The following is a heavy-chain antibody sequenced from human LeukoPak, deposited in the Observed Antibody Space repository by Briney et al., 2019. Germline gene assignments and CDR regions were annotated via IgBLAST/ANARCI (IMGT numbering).Heavy chain of an antibody. D-gene: IGHD3-10*01. CDR1: GFTFSSYA. CDR3: AKDTDYYGSGSYSDP. V-gene: IGHV3-23*01. Sequence: PGGSLRLSCAASGFTFSSYAMGWVRQAPGKGLEWVSAISGGGGSTYYADSVKGRFTISRDNSKNTLYLQMNSLRAEDTAIYYCAKDTDYYGSGSYSDPWGQGTLVTVSS. CDR2: ISGGGGST. J-gene: IGHJ5*02.